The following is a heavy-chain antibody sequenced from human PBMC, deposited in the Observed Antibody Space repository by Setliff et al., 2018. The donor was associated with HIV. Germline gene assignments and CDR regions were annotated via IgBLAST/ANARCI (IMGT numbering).Heavy chain of an antibody. Sequence: SVKVSCKASGGTFSSHGVSWVRQAPGQGLEWMGGIIPVFGTTNYAQKFKGRVTIVADESTRTAYMELSGLRSEDTAVYFCARGPLLAGNGPYYFDYWGQGTLVTVSS. V-gene: IGHV1-69*13. CDR3: ARGPLLAGNGPYYFDY. CDR1: GGTFSSHG. J-gene: IGHJ4*02. D-gene: IGHD7-27*01. CDR2: IIPVFGTT.